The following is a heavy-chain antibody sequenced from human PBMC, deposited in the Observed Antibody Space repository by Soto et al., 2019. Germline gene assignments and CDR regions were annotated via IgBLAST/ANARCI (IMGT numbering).Heavy chain of an antibody. CDR3: AGAPIGDSSGYRFDY. D-gene: IGHD3-22*01. CDR1: GGSISSSSYY. J-gene: IGHJ4*02. CDR2: IYYSGST. Sequence: QLQLQESGPGLVKPSETLSLTCTVSGGSISSSSYYWGWIRHPPGKGLEWIGSIYYSGSTYYNPSLKSRVTISVDTSKHQFSLKLSSVTAADTAVYYCAGAPIGDSSGYRFDYWGQGTLVTVSS. V-gene: IGHV4-39*01.